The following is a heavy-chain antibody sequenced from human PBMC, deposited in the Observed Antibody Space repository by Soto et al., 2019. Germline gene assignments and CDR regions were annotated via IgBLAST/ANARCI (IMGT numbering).Heavy chain of an antibody. CDR2: ISYDGSNK. D-gene: IGHD3-22*01. Sequence: PGGSLRLSCVASGFTFSNYAMHWVRQAPGKGLEWVAVISYDGSNKYYADSVKGRFTISRDNSKNTLYLQMNSLRAEDTAVYYCARPTYYYDSTRATDYWGQGTLVTVSS. CDR1: GFTFSNYA. V-gene: IGHV3-30-3*01. J-gene: IGHJ4*02. CDR3: ARPTYYYDSTRATDY.